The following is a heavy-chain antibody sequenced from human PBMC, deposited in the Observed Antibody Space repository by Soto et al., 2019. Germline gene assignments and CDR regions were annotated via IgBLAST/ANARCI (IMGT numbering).Heavy chain of an antibody. CDR2: ISGSGGST. J-gene: IGHJ6*02. Sequence: GGSLRLSCEASGFTFSSYAMSWVRQAPGKGLEWVSAISGSGGSTYYADSVKGRFTISRDNSKNTLYLQMNSLRAEDTAVYYCAKSRDGYNSDYYYYGMDVWGQGTTVTVSS. D-gene: IGHD5-12*01. CDR1: GFTFSSYA. CDR3: AKSRDGYNSDYYYYGMDV. V-gene: IGHV3-23*01.